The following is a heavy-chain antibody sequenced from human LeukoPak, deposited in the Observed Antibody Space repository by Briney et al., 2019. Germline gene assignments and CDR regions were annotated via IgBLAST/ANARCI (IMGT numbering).Heavy chain of an antibody. D-gene: IGHD3-10*01. V-gene: IGHV3-7*03. CDR1: GFTLSNSW. CDR3: VICSTELNQ. J-gene: IGHJ4*02. Sequence: GGSLRLSCAASGFTLSNSWASWLRQAPGKGLEWVAHTNEGGSDKFYVDSVKGRFTISRDNVKGSLDLQMNTLRVEDTAVYYCVICSTELNQWGQGTHVTVSS. CDR2: TNEGGSDK.